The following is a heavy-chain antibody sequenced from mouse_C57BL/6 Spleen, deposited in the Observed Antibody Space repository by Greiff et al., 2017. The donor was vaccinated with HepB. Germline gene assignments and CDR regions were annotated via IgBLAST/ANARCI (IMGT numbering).Heavy chain of an antibody. Sequence: EVKLMESGGGLVKPGGSLKLSCAASGFTFSSYTMSWVRQTPEKRLEWVATISGGGGNTYYPDSVKGRFTISRDNAKNTLYLQMSRMRYEDTALYYCARDGYYPYYFDYWGQGTTLTVSS. J-gene: IGHJ2*01. CDR1: GFTFSSYT. CDR2: ISGGGGNT. V-gene: IGHV5-9*01. CDR3: ARDGYYPYYFDY. D-gene: IGHD2-3*01.